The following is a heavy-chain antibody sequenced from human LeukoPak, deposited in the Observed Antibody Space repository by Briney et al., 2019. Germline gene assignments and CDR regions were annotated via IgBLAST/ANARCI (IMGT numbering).Heavy chain of an antibody. CDR1: GYTFTSYG. Sequence: ASVKVSCKASGYTFTSYGISWVRQAPGQGLEWMGWISAYNGNTNYAQKLQGRVTMTTDTSTSTAYMELRSLRSDDTAVYYCARRSQGTLPHYFDYWGQGTLVTVPS. J-gene: IGHJ4*02. CDR2: ISAYNGNT. D-gene: IGHD5/OR15-5a*01. CDR3: ARRSQGTLPHYFDY. V-gene: IGHV1-18*01.